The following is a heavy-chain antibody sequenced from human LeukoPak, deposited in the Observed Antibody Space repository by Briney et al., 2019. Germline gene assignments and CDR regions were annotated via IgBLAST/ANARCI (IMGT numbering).Heavy chain of an antibody. CDR3: ARSRYDYIWGIDY. CDR1: GFTFSSHW. J-gene: IGHJ4*02. D-gene: IGHD3-16*01. CDR2: ISSDGSHT. V-gene: IGHV3-74*01. Sequence: GGSLRLSCAASGFTFSSHWMHWVRQAPGKGLVWVSRISSDGSHTFHADSVKGRFAMSRNNAKNTLYLQMNSLRVEDTAVFYCARSRYDYIWGIDYWGQGTLVTISS.